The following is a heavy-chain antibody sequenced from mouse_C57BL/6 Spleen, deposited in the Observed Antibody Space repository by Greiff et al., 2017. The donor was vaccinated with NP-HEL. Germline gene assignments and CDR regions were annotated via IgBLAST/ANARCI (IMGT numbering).Heavy chain of an antibody. CDR1: GYTFTSYW. J-gene: IGHJ4*01. Sequence: QVHVKQSGAELVKPGASVKLSCKASGYTFTSYWMHWVKQRPGQGLEWIGMIHPNSGSTNYNEKFKSKATLTVDKSSSTAYMQLSSLTSEDSAVYYCARGGDYPYYYAMDYWGQGTSVTVSS. CDR3: ARGGDYPYYYAMDY. CDR2: IHPNSGST. V-gene: IGHV1-64*01. D-gene: IGHD2-4*01.